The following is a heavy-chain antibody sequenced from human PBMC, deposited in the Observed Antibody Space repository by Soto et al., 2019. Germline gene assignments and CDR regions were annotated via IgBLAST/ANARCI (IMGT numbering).Heavy chain of an antibody. CDR1: GDSLSTDYW. V-gene: IGHV4-4*02. CDR3: ARGISYRWVY. Sequence: EALSLTCTVSGDSLSTDYWWSWVRQPPGKGLEWIGEIHHSGITNYIQSVRSRVTMSVDKSNNQVSLELTSVAAADTAVYYCARGISYRWVYWGQGILVTVSS. CDR2: IHHSGIT. J-gene: IGHJ4*02. D-gene: IGHD3-16*02.